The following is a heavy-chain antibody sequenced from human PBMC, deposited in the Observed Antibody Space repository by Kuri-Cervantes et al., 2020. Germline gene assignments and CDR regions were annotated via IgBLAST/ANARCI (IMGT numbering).Heavy chain of an antibody. D-gene: IGHD3-22*01. CDR2: IYTSGST. V-gene: IGHV4-4*07. CDR1: SGSISSYY. Sequence: GSLRLSCTVSSGSISSYYWSWIRQPAGKGLEWIGRIYTSGSTNYNPSLKSRVTISVDTSKNQFSLKLSSVTAADTAVYYCAREPPPSYYYDISPLDPWGQGTLVTVSS. CDR3: AREPPPSYYYDISPLDP. J-gene: IGHJ5*02.